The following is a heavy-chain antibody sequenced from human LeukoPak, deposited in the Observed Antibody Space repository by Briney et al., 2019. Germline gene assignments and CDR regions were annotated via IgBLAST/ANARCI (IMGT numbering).Heavy chain of an antibody. Sequence: SETLSLTCTVSGGSISSYYWSWIRQPPGKGLEWIGYIYYSGSTKYNPSLKSRVTISVDTSKNQFSLKLSSVTAADTAVYYCARHGRWVGPAGYWGQGTLVTVSS. J-gene: IGHJ4*02. CDR2: IYYSGST. D-gene: IGHD1-26*01. CDR1: GGSISSYY. V-gene: IGHV4-59*08. CDR3: ARHGRWVGPAGY.